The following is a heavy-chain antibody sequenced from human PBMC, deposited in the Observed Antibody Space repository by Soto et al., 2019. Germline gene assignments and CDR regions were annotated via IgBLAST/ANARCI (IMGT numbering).Heavy chain of an antibody. CDR3: ARVSSVSVLYYHYHMDV. Sequence: SETLSLTCAVYGGSFSGYYWSWIRQPPGKGLEWIGEINHSGSTNYNPSLKSRVTISVDTSKNQFSLKLSSVTAADTAVYYCARVSSVSVLYYHYHMDVWGKGTTVTVSS. J-gene: IGHJ6*03. V-gene: IGHV4-34*01. CDR1: GGSFSGYY. D-gene: IGHD6-19*01. CDR2: INHSGST.